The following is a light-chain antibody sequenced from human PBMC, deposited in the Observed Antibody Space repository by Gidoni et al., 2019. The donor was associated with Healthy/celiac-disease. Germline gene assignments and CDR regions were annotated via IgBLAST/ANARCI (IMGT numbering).Light chain of an antibody. CDR2: RNN. Sequence: QSVLPHPPSASVTPGQRVTISCSGSLSNIGSTYVYWYQQLHGTAPKLIIYRNNQRPSGVPVRFAGYRSGTSACLAISGLRSEDEADYYCAAWDDSLSGPDVFGTGTKVTV. J-gene: IGLJ1*01. CDR3: AAWDDSLSGPDV. CDR1: LSNIGSTY. V-gene: IGLV1-47*01.